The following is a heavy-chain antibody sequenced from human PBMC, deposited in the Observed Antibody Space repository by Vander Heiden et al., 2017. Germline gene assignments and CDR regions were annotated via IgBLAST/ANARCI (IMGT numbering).Heavy chain of an antibody. J-gene: IGHJ5*02. CDR2: IGSGSAYI. Sequence: EVPMLESGGGLVKPGGSLRLSCAASGFTLSNYGMSWVPQAPGKGLEWVSSIGSGSAYIFYAVSVKGRFTISRDNVKNSLYLQMNSLRAEDTAVYYCARDKEDIVAVPANWFDPWGQGTLVTVSS. D-gene: IGHD2-2*01. CDR1: GFTLSNYG. CDR3: ARDKEDIVAVPANWFDP. V-gene: IGHV3-21*01.